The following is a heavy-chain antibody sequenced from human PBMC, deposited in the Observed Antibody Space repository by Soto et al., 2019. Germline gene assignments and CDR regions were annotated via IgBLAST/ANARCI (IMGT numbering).Heavy chain of an antibody. CDR1: GFTFSSYA. Sequence: PGGSLRLSCSASGFTFSSYAMHWVRQAPGKGLEYVSAISSNGGSTYYADSVKGRFTISRDNSKNTLYLQMSSLRAEDTAVYYCVKDPGRPIAVAGPFDYWGRGTLVTVSS. V-gene: IGHV3-64D*06. D-gene: IGHD6-19*01. J-gene: IGHJ4*02. CDR3: VKDPGRPIAVAGPFDY. CDR2: ISSNGGST.